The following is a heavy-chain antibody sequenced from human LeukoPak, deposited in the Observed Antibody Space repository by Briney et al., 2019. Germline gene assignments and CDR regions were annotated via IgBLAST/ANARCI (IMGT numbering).Heavy chain of an antibody. CDR1: GFTFSSYA. D-gene: IGHD6-13*01. Sequence: PGGSLRLSCAASGFTFSSYAMHWVRQAPGKGLEWVAVISYDGSNKYYADSVKGRFTISRDNSKNTLYLQMNSLRAEDTAVYYCASPRTLPDSSSWYGGYFDYWGQGTLVTVSS. J-gene: IGHJ4*02. V-gene: IGHV3-30*04. CDR2: ISYDGSNK. CDR3: ASPRTLPDSSSWYGGYFDY.